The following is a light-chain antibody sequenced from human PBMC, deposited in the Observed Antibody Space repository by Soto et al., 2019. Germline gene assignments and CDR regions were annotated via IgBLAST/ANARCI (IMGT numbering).Light chain of an antibody. J-gene: IGKJ5*01. V-gene: IGKV3D-20*01. CDR2: DAS. Sequence: EIVLTQSPATLSLSPGEIATLSCGASQTVSSSYLAWYRQKPGMAPTXLIYDASSRAAGIPERFSGSGSETDFTLIISRVEPEDFEVYYCQQYASSPITFGQGTRLEIK. CDR1: QTVSSSY. CDR3: QQYASSPIT.